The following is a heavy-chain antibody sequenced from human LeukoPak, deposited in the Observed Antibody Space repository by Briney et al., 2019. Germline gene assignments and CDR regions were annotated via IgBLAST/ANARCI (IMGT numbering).Heavy chain of an antibody. Sequence: GGSLRLSCAASGFTFSSYAISWVRQAPGKGLEWVSAISGSGGSTYYADSVKGLFTIHRENSKNTLYRQMNSLRAEDRAVYYCAKDFSRPSAFDTWGQRTMVTVSS. CDR1: GFTFSSYA. V-gene: IGHV3-23*01. CDR2: ISGSGGST. J-gene: IGHJ3*02. D-gene: IGHD6-13*01. CDR3: AKDFSRPSAFDT.